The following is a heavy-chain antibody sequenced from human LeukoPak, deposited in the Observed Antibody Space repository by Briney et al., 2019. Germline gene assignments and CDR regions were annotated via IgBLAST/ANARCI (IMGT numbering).Heavy chain of an antibody. CDR3: ARSTSYSAAAGTPENAFDI. D-gene: IGHD6-13*01. CDR1: GFTFSTYS. CDR2: IMSIISYI. Sequence: GGSLRLSCAASGFTFSTYSMNWVRQAPGKGLEWVSSIMSIISYIYYPDSVEGRFTISRDNAKSSLYLKMNSLRAEDTAVYYCARSTSYSAAAGTPENAFDIWGQGTMVTVSS. J-gene: IGHJ3*02. V-gene: IGHV3-21*01.